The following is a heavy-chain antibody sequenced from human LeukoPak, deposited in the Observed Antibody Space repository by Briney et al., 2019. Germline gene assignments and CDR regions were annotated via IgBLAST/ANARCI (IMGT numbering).Heavy chain of an antibody. CDR1: GVSISSSNSY. D-gene: IGHD3-22*01. Sequence: SETLSLTCTVSGVSISSSNSYWGWIRQPPGQGLEWIGSIYYSGNTYYNASLKSQVTISVDTSKNQFSLKLSSVTAADTAVYYCARRGYVRYYDSSGRYYFDYWGQGTLVTVSS. CDR2: IYYSGNT. J-gene: IGHJ4*02. CDR3: ARRGYVRYYDSSGRYYFDY. V-gene: IGHV4-39*07.